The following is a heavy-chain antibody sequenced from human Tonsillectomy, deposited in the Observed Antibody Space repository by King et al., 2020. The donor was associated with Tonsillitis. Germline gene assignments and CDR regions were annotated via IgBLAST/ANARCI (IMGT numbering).Heavy chain of an antibody. J-gene: IGHJ3*02. CDR3: ARDSAWAFYI. CDR1: GFIFSSDS. Sequence: VQLVESGGGLVQPGGALRLSCAAPGFIFSSDSMNWVRQAPGKGLEWVSYITGRGGNINYADSVKGRFIISRDNAKNSLYLQMNSLRAEDTAVYYCARDSAWAFYIWGLGTLVTVSS. CDR2: ITGRGGNI. D-gene: IGHD3-10*01. V-gene: IGHV3-48*04.